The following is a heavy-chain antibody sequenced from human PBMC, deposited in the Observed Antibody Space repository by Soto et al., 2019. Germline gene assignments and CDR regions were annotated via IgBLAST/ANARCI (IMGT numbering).Heavy chain of an antibody. D-gene: IGHD6-13*01. J-gene: IGHJ6*02. CDR3: ARNIAAAGSYYYGMDV. CDR1: GDSVSSNSAA. CDR2: TYYRSKWYN. V-gene: IGHV6-1*01. Sequence: QVQLQQSGPGLVKPSQTLSLTCAISGDSVSSNSAAWNWIRQSPSRGLEWLGRTYYRSKWYNDYAVSVKSRITINPDTSEHQFSLQLNSLTPEDTAVSYCARNIAAAGSYYYGMDVWGQGTTVTVSS.